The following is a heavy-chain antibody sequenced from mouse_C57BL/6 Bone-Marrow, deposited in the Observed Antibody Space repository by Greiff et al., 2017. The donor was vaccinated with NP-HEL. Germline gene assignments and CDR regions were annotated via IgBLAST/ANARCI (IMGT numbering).Heavy chain of an antibody. Sequence: VQLQQPGAELVKPGASVKMSCKASGYTFTSYWITWVKQRPGQGLEWIGDIYPGSGSTNYNEKFKSKATLTVDTSSSTAYMQLSSLTSEDSAVYYCAGFTTVVATEYYFDYWGQGTTLTVSS. J-gene: IGHJ2*01. CDR2: IYPGSGST. CDR3: AGFTTVVATEYYFDY. V-gene: IGHV1-55*01. D-gene: IGHD1-1*01. CDR1: GYTFTSYW.